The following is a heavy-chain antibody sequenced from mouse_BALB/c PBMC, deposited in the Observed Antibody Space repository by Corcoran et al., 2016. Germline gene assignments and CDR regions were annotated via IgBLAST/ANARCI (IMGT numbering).Heavy chain of an antibody. CDR1: GYTFTSYV. CDR2: INPYNDGT. J-gene: IGHJ4*01. D-gene: IGHD2-12*01. CDR3: ARLYPGIAMDY. V-gene: IGHV1S136*01. Sequence: EVQLQQSGPELVKPGASVKMSCKASGYTFTSYVMHGVKQKPGQGLEWIGYINPYNDGTKYNEKFKGKATLTSDKSSSTAYMELSSLTSEDSAVYDCARLYPGIAMDYWGQGTSVTVSS.